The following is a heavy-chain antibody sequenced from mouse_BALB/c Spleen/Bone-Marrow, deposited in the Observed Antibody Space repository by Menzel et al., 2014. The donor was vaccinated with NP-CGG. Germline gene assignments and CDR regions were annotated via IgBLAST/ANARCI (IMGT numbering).Heavy chain of an antibody. J-gene: IGHJ3*01. V-gene: IGHV5-6-3*01. CDR1: GFTFSNYG. CDR2: INYNGDGI. CDR3: ARGVDLHSWFAF. Sequence: EVQLQQSGGGLVQPGGSLKLSCAASGFTFSNYGMSWVRQTPDKRLELVANINYNGDGIYYPDSVKGRFTISRDNAKNTLSLQMTSLRSEDTAMYYCARGVDLHSWFAFWGQGTLVAVSA.